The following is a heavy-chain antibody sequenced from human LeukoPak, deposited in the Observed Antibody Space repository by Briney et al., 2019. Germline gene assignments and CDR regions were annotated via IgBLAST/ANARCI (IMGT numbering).Heavy chain of an antibody. J-gene: IGHJ5*02. CDR2: ITGSAART. V-gene: IGHV3-23*01. CDR3: AKHYGATSTWFDP. D-gene: IGHD4/OR15-4a*01. CDR1: GFTFSSYA. Sequence: YPGGSLRLSCAASGFTFSSYAMTWVRQASGKGLEWVSSITGSAARTYYADSVKGRFTISRDNSKNTLYLQMSSLRAEDTALYYCAKHYGATSTWFDPWGLGTLVTVSS.